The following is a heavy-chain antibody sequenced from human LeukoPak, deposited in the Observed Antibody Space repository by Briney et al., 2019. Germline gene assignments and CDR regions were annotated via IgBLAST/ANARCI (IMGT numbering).Heavy chain of an antibody. V-gene: IGHV4-34*01. CDR3: AKSRSRIQLLGYFDY. J-gene: IGHJ4*02. D-gene: IGHD1-1*01. Sequence: SETLSLTCAVYGGSFSTYYWSWIRQAPEKGLEWIGEMDPSGITNYTPSLKSRVTIVGDPSKKQFSLKMTSVTAEYTAVYYCAKSRSRIQLLGYFDYWGQGTLVTVSS. CDR1: GGSFSTYY. CDR2: MDPSGIT.